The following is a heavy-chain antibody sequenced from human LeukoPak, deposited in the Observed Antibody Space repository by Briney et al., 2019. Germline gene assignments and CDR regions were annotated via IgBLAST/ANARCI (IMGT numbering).Heavy chain of an antibody. CDR3: ARGSILTGYYTPSFDY. CDR1: GFTFSSYA. Sequence: PGGSLRLSCAASGFTFSSYAMHWVRQAPGKGLEYVSAISSNGGSTYYANSVKGGFTISRDNSKNTLYLQMGSLRAEDMAVYYCARGSILTGYYTPSFDYWGQGTLVTVSS. D-gene: IGHD3-9*01. V-gene: IGHV3-64*01. CDR2: ISSNGGST. J-gene: IGHJ4*02.